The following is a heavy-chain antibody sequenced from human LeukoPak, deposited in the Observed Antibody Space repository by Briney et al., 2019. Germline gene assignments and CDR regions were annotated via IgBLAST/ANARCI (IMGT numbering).Heavy chain of an antibody. J-gene: IGHJ4*02. Sequence: PGGSLRLSCAASGFTFSSSGMHWVRQAPGRGLEWVAFIRYDGSNKYYADSVKGRFTISRDNSKNTLYLQMNSLRAEDTAVYYCAKDDSGSIDYWGQGTLVTVSS. CDR3: AKDDSGSIDY. D-gene: IGHD1-26*01. V-gene: IGHV3-30*02. CDR1: GFTFSSSG. CDR2: IRYDGSNK.